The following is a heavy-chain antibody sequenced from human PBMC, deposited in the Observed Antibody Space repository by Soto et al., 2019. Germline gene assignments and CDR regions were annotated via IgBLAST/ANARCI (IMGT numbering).Heavy chain of an antibody. D-gene: IGHD3-10*01. CDR1: GFTFSSYS. J-gene: IGHJ4*02. V-gene: IGHV3-48*01. CDR3: ARTPYRILSGWYFDY. CDR2: ISSSSSTI. Sequence: EVQLVESGGGLVQPGGSLRLSCAASGFTFSSYSMNWVRQAPGKGLEWVSYISSSSSTIYYADSVKGRFTISRDNAKNSLYLQMNSLRAEDTAVYYCARTPYRILSGWYFDYWGQGTLVTVSS.